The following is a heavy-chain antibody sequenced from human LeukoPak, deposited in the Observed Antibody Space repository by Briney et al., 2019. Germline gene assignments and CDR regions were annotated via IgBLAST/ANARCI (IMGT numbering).Heavy chain of an antibody. CDR3: ARDKAVLRQQLGDDYYYYYMDA. CDR2: IKADGGEK. CDR1: GFTFSSYW. Sequence: GGSLRLSCEASGFTFSSYWMSWVRQAPGQGLEWVANIKADGGEKYYVDTVKGRFTISRDNAKSSLYLELNSLRAEDTAVYYCARDKAVLRQQLGDDYYYYYMDAWGEGATVTVSS. J-gene: IGHJ6*03. D-gene: IGHD5-24*01. V-gene: IGHV3-7*01.